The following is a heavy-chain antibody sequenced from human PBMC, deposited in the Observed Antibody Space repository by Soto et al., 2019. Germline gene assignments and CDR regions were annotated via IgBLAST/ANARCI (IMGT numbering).Heavy chain of an antibody. Sequence: QVQLVQSGAEVKKPGSSVQVSCKGSGGTFSSYAISWVRQAPGQGLEWMGGIIPIFGTANYAQKFQGRVTIPADESTSTAYMELSSLRSEDTAVYYCAREGWGWLQFSAPDYWGQGTLVTVSS. J-gene: IGHJ4*02. CDR1: GGTFSSYA. CDR3: AREGWGWLQFSAPDY. CDR2: IIPIFGTA. V-gene: IGHV1-69*01. D-gene: IGHD2-21*01.